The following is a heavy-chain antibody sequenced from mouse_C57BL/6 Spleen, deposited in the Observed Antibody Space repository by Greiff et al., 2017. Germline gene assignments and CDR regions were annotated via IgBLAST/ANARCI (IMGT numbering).Heavy chain of an antibody. CDR2: IHPNSGST. J-gene: IGHJ3*01. V-gene: IGHV1-64*01. Sequence: QVQLQQPGAELVKPGASVKLSCQASGYTFTSYWMHWVKQRPGQGLEWIGMIHPNSGSTNYNEKFKSKATLTVDKSSSTAYMQLISLTSEDSAVYYCARDYDGSPRFAYWGQGTLVTVSA. CDR3: ARDYDGSPRFAY. CDR1: GYTFTSYW. D-gene: IGHD2-4*01.